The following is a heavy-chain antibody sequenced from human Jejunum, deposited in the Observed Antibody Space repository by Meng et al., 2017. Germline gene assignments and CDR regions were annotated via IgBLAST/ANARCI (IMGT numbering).Heavy chain of an antibody. CDR1: VDVCFVMGAV. D-gene: IGHD1/OR15-1a*01. CDR2: EYYWSHWYN. Sequence: VVGQSPTHRLLTASNVVDVCFVMGAVWNLVKASPSMVLGWLGREYYWSHWYNDYAVSVKGRIAINPDTSKNQFVLQLDSGTPVDTAVYYCARDYGTSRPFEYWGQGSLVTVSS. J-gene: IGHJ4*02. V-gene: IGHV6-1*01. CDR3: ARDYGTSRPFEY.